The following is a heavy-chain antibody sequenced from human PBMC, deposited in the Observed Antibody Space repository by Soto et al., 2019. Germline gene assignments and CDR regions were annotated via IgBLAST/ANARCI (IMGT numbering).Heavy chain of an antibody. CDR2: ISGSGGST. CDR1: GFTFSSYA. CDR3: AKLAQLLWFGELLYDYYYYGMDV. V-gene: IGHV3-23*01. Sequence: GGSLRLSCAASGFTFSSYAMSWVRQAPGKGLEWVSAISGSGGSTYYADSVKGRFTISRDNSKNTLYLQMNSLRAEDTAVHYCAKLAQLLWFGELLYDYYYYGMDVWGQGTTVTVSS. J-gene: IGHJ6*02. D-gene: IGHD3-10*01.